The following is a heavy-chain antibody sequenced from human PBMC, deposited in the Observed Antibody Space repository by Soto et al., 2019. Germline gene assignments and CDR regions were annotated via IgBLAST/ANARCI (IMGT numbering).Heavy chain of an antibody. V-gene: IGHV3-15*01. CDR1: GFTFSNAW. Sequence: RSLSCAASGFTFSNAWINWVSQAPGKALEGVGRMKKKSDGGTTDYAAPVNGRFRITRDDAIKTPALEKHSLQIDDTAAYYCTPLGFRVVGGTLDFWGRGTLVTVSS. CDR3: TPLGFRVVGGTLDF. D-gene: IGHD1-26*01. CDR2: MKKKSDGGTT. J-gene: IGHJ4*02.